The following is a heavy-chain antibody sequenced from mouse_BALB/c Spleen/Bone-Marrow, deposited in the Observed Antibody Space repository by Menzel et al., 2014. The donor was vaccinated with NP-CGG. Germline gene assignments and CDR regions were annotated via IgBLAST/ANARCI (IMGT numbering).Heavy chain of an antibody. Sequence: QVQLQQPGAELAKPGASVKMSCKASGYTFTSYWMHWVKQRPGQGLEWIGYINPSTGYTEYNQKFKDKATLTADKSSSTAYMQLSSLTSEDSAVYYCARYYDYDWYFDVWGAGTTVTVSS. CDR3: ARYYDYDWYFDV. CDR1: GYTFTSYW. CDR2: INPSTGYT. D-gene: IGHD2-4*01. J-gene: IGHJ1*01. V-gene: IGHV1-7*01.